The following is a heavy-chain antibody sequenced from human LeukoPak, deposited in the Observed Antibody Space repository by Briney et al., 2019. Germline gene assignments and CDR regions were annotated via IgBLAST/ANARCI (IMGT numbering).Heavy chain of an antibody. Sequence: SETLSLTGAVFGGSFSGYHWTWIRQSPGKGLEWIGQINHSGSANYNRSLKSRVTITIESSKNQFSLELSSVTAADSAMYFCARGKYDSSDYSGGWYYFDYWGQGTLVTVSS. CDR1: GGSFSGYH. CDR3: ARGKYDSSDYSGGWYYFDY. D-gene: IGHD3-22*01. J-gene: IGHJ4*02. V-gene: IGHV4-34*01. CDR2: INHSGSA.